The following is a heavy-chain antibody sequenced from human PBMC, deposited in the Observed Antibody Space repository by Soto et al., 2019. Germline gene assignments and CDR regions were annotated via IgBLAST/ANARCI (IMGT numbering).Heavy chain of an antibody. Sequence: SETLYLTCTVSGGSISSYYRSWIRQPPGKGLEWIGYIYYSGSTNYNPSLKSRVTISVDTSKNQFSLKLSSVTAADTAVYYCARDSRSGWYWFDPWGQGTLVTVSS. V-gene: IGHV4-59*01. CDR2: IYYSGST. CDR1: GGSISSYY. D-gene: IGHD6-19*01. CDR3: ARDSRSGWYWFDP. J-gene: IGHJ5*02.